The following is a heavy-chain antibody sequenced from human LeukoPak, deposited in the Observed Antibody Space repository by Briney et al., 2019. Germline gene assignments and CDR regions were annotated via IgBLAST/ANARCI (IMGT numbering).Heavy chain of an antibody. CDR1: GYTFTGYY. J-gene: IGHJ4*02. V-gene: IGHV1-2*02. CDR3: ARGTEMATITFDY. Sequence: ASVKVSCKASGYTFTGYYMHWVRQAPGQGLEWMGWINPNSGGTSYAQKFQGRVTMTRDTSISTAYMEPSRLRSDDTAVYYCARGTEMATITFDYWGQGTLVTVSS. CDR2: INPNSGGT. D-gene: IGHD5-24*01.